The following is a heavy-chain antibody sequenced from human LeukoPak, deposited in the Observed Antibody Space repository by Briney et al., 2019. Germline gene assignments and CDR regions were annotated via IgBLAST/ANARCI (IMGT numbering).Heavy chain of an antibody. D-gene: IGHD1-26*01. Sequence: PSETLSLTCAVYGGSFSGYYWSWIRQPPGKGLEWIGEINHSGSTNYNPSLKSRVTISVDTSKNQFSLKLSSVTAADTAVYYCVRHEQGMVGAISNPFDYWGQGTLVTVSS. CDR2: INHSGST. V-gene: IGHV4-34*01. CDR1: GGSFSGYY. CDR3: VRHEQGMVGAISNPFDY. J-gene: IGHJ4*02.